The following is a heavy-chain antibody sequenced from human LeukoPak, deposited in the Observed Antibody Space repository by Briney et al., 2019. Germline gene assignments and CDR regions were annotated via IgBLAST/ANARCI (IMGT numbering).Heavy chain of an antibody. V-gene: IGHV3-23*01. CDR3: ARKYCSSTSCYFTNMDV. J-gene: IGHJ6*03. Sequence: GGSLRLSCAASGFTFSSYAMSWVRQASGKGLEWVSGISGSGVSTYYADSVKGRFTISRDNAKNSLYLQMNSLRAEDTAVYYCARKYCSSTSCYFTNMDVWGKGTTVTVSS. CDR2: ISGSGVST. CDR1: GFTFSSYA. D-gene: IGHD2-2*01.